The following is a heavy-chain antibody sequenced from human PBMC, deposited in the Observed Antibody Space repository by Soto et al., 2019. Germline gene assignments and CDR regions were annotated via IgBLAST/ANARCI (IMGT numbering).Heavy chain of an antibody. CDR1: GFTVSSNY. V-gene: IGHV3-53*01. CDR2: IYSGGST. CDR3: ARVYTFYYDRMNV. J-gene: IGHJ6*02. D-gene: IGHD1-20*01. Sequence: EVQLVESGGGLIQPGGSLRLSCAASGFTVSSNYMSWVRQAPGKGLEWVSVIYSGGSTYYADSVKGRFTISRDNSNITLYLQMNSLRAQDTHVYYCARVYTFYYDRMNVWGQETTLPASS.